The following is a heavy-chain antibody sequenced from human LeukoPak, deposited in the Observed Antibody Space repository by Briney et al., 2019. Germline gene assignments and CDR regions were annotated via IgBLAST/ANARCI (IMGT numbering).Heavy chain of an antibody. V-gene: IGHV3-7*01. J-gene: IGHJ4*02. CDR2: VNPDGNKK. D-gene: IGHD5-18*01. CDR1: GLTFSSSW. Sequence: GGSLRLSCAVSGLTFSSSWMDWVRQAPGKGLEWVASVNPDGNKKYSADSVKGRFTISRDNAENSLYLQMDSLRVEDTAFYYCARDLAYSRLDYWGQGMLVTVSS. CDR3: ARDLAYSRLDY.